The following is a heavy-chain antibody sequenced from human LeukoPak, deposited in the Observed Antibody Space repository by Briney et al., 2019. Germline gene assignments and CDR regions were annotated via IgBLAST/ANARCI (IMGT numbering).Heavy chain of an antibody. CDR3: ARGIQLSDY. V-gene: IGHV3-33*01. CDR2: IWYDGSNK. J-gene: IGHJ4*02. D-gene: IGHD5-18*01. CDR1: GFIFSGYG. Sequence: GGSLRLSCAASGFIFSGYGMHWVRQAPGKGLEWVAVIWYDGSNKYYADSVKGRFTISRDNSKNTLFLQMNSLRAEDTAVFYCARGIQLSDYWGQGTLVTVSS.